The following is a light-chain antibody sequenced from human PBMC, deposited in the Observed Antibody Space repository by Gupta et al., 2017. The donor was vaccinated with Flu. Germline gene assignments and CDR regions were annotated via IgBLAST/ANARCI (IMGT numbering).Light chain of an antibody. CDR2: DAS. CDR1: QGVSSY. V-gene: IGKV3D-11*01. CDR3: QQRSNWHSIT. Sequence: EIVLTQSPATLSLSPGERATLSCRASQGVSSYLAWYPQRPGQAPRLLIYDASNSATGIPARFSGSGPGTDFTLTISSLEPEDFAVYYCQQRSNWHSITFGQGTRLEIK. J-gene: IGKJ5*01.